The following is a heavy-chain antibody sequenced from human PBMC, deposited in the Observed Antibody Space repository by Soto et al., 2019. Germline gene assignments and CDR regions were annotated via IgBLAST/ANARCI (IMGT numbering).Heavy chain of an antibody. D-gene: IGHD1-1*01. CDR2: IFYSGTT. Sequence: SETLSLTCTVSGDSISSADYYWSWIRQTPGKGLEWIGHIFYSGTTYYNPSLKSRLTISVDTSKNHFSLRLTSVTAADTAVYYCARDLWVEPELYYYGMDVWGQGTTVXV. CDR3: ARDLWVEPELYYYGMDV. CDR1: GDSISSADYY. J-gene: IGHJ6*02. V-gene: IGHV4-30-4*01.